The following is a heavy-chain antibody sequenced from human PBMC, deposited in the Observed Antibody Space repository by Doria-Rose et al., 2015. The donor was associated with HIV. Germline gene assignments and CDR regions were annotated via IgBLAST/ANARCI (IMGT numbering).Heavy chain of an antibody. V-gene: IGHV4-4*07. CDR3: ARDRGDY. Sequence: SETLSLTCTVSGDSIHNFYWTWVRQAAGRGLEWTGRIYSTGSTNYNPSLQSRVTISIDTSRSQFSLSLRPVTAADTAFYFCARDRGDYWGQGALVTVTS. CDR1: GDSIHNFY. CDR2: IYSTGST. J-gene: IGHJ4*02.